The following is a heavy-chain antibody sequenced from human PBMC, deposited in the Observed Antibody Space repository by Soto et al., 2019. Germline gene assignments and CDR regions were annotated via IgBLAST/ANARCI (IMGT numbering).Heavy chain of an antibody. J-gene: IGHJ5*02. CDR1: GGTFSSYA. CDR2: IIPIFGSA. CDR3: VRLITMVRGVSNWFDP. D-gene: IGHD3-10*01. Sequence: ASVKVSCKASGGTFSSYAISWVRQAPGQGLEWMGGIIPIFGSANYAQKFQGRVTITADESTSTAYMELSSLRSEDTAVYYCVRLITMVRGVSNWFDPWGQGTLVTVSS. V-gene: IGHV1-69*13.